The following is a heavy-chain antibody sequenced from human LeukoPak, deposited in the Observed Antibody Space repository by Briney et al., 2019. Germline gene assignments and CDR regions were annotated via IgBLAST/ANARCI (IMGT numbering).Heavy chain of an antibody. CDR1: GFAFSSYW. CDR3: TRTWPGNTCFNF. J-gene: IGHJ4*02. V-gene: IGHV3-15*01. CDR2: IKSISYGGTI. D-gene: IGHD1-7*01. Sequence: GGSLRLSCAASGFAFSSYWMNWARQAPGKGLEWLGRIKSISYGGTIDYAAPVKGRFTISRDDSKNTLYLQMDSLETEDTAIYYCTRTWPGNTCFNFWGQGTLVTVSS.